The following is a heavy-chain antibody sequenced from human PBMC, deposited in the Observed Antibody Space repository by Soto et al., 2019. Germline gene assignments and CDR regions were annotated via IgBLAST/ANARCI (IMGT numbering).Heavy chain of an antibody. CDR3: ARGHLAVVPVASWYYYMDV. V-gene: IGHV1-3*01. J-gene: IGHJ6*03. CDR2: VNAGNGNT. D-gene: IGHD2-2*01. Sequence: QVQLVQSGAEVEKPGASVKVSCKASGYSFSNYAVHWVRQAPGQRLEWMGWVNAGNGNTRYSQNFQGRVTITRDTSARTGYLELSSLRSEDTAVYYCARGHLAVVPVASWYYYMDVWGKGTTVTVSS. CDR1: GYSFSNYA.